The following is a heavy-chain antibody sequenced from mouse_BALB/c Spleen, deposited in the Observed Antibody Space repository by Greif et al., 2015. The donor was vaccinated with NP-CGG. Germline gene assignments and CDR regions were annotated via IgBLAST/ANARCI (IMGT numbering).Heavy chain of an antibody. CDR1: GFTFSSFG. V-gene: IGHV5-17*02. CDR3: ARTTVVAYYAMDY. D-gene: IGHD1-1*01. Sequence: EVMLVESGGGLVQPGGSRKLSCAASGFTFSSFGMHWVRQAPEKGLEWAAYISSGSSTIYYADTVKGRFTISRDNPKNTLFLQMTSLRSEDTAMYYCARTTVVAYYAMDYWGHGTSVTVSS. CDR2: ISSGSSTI. J-gene: IGHJ4*01.